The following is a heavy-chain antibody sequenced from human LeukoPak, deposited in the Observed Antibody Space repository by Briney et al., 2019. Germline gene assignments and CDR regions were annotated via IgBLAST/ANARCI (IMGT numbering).Heavy chain of an antibody. CDR3: ARDYHCSSTSCYPGYYMDV. CDR1: GGSISSYY. Sequence: PSETLSLTCTVSGGSISSYYWSWIRQPPGKGLEWIGYIYYSGSTNYNPSLKSRVTMSVDTSKNQFSLKLSSVTAADTAVYYCARDYHCSSTSCYPGYYMDVWGKGTTVTVSS. D-gene: IGHD2-2*01. J-gene: IGHJ6*03. CDR2: IYYSGST. V-gene: IGHV4-59*12.